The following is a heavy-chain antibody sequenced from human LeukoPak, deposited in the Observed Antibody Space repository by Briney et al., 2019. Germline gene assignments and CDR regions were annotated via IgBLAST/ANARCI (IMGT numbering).Heavy chain of an antibody. J-gene: IGHJ6*02. D-gene: IGHD2-2*01. V-gene: IGHV1-18*01. CDR3: VRGGVHCSSISCYSMDV. CDR2: ISPYNGNT. Sequence: ASVKVSCKASGYTFTSYGITWVRQAPGQGLEWIGWISPYNGNTNYAQKVQGRVTMTTDTSTSTAYMELRSLRSDDTAVYYCVRGGVHCSSISCYSMDVWGQGTTVTVSS. CDR1: GYTFTSYG.